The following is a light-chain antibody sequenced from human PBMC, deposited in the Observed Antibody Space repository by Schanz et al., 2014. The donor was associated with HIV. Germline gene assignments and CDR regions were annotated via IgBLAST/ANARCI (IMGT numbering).Light chain of an antibody. Sequence: QLVLTQSPSASASLGASVKLTCTLNSGHSNYAIAWHQQQPDKGPRFLMNLNSDGSHSKGDGIPDRFSGSSSGAERYLTISSLQSEDEADYYCQTWDTGIRVFGGGTKLTVL. CDR1: SGHSNYA. CDR2: LNSDGSH. V-gene: IGLV4-69*01. CDR3: QTWDTGIRV. J-gene: IGLJ3*02.